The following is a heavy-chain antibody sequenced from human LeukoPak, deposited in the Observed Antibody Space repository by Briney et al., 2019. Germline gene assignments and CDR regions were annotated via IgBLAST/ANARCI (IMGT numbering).Heavy chain of an antibody. CDR3: ARAREVLGVTPGYYFDY. CDR1: GFTFSSYC. Sequence: PGGSLRLSCAASGFTFSSYCMDWVRQAPGKELVWVSRINSDGNSTSYADSVKGRFTISRDNAKNTLYLQMNSLRAEDTAVYYGARAREVLGVTPGYYFDYWGQGTLVTVPS. CDR2: INSDGNST. D-gene: IGHD1-26*01. V-gene: IGHV3-74*01. J-gene: IGHJ4*02.